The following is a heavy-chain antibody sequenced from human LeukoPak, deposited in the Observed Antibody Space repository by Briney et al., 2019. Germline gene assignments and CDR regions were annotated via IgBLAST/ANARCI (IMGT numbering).Heavy chain of an antibody. V-gene: IGHV3-74*03. CDR2: VNPQGTAT. CDR1: GFTFSSYW. CDR3: ARARWSSTGWFLGY. J-gene: IGHJ4*02. Sequence: PGGSLRLSCAASGFTFSSYWMHGVRQAPGKGLVWVSRVNPQGTATTYADSVKGRFTISRDSAKDALHLQMDNLRVEDTAVYYCARARWSSTGWFLGYWGQGTLVTVSS. D-gene: IGHD6-19*01.